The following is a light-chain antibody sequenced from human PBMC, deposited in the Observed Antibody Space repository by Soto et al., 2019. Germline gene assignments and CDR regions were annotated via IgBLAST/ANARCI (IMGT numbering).Light chain of an antibody. CDR2: DVS. J-gene: IGLJ3*02. CDR1: SSDVGGYNY. Sequence: SALPQPRSVSGSPGQSVTISCTGTSSDVGGYNYVSWYQQHPGKAPKVMIYDVSKRPSGVPDRFSGSKSGNTASLTISGLQAEDEADYYCCSYAGSYTWVFGGGTKLTVL. V-gene: IGLV2-11*01. CDR3: CSYAGSYTWV.